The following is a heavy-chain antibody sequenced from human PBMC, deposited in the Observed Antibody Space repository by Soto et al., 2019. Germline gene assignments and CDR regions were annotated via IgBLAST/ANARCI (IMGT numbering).Heavy chain of an antibody. J-gene: IGHJ6*02. D-gene: IGHD2-2*01. CDR3: AREGIVLAPAAMQLYYYGMDV. Sequence: SETLSLTGTVSGGSIRSSSYYWGWIRQPPGKGLEWIGSIYYSGSTYYNPSLKSRVTISVDTSKNQFSLKLSSVTAADTAVYYCAREGIVLAPAAMQLYYYGMDVWGQGTTVT. CDR2: IYYSGST. CDR1: GGSIRSSSYY. V-gene: IGHV4-39*02.